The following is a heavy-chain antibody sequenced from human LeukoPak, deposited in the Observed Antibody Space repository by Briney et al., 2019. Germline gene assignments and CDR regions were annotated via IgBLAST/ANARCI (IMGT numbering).Heavy chain of an antibody. J-gene: IGHJ3*02. D-gene: IGHD6-25*01. CDR2: IYYSGST. V-gene: IGHV4-59*01. CDR3: ARSRAGGYDAFDI. CDR1: GGSISSYY. Sequence: SETLSLTCTVSGGSISSYYWSWIRQPPGKGLEWIGYIYYSGSTNYNPSLKSRVTISVDTSKNQFSLKLSSVTAADTAVYYCARSRAGGYDAFDIWGQGTMVTVSS.